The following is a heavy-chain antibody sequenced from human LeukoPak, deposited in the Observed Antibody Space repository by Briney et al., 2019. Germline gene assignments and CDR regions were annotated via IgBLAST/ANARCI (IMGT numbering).Heavy chain of an antibody. Sequence: ASVKVSCKASGYTFTGYYIHWARQAPGQGLEWMGWINPNSGGTNYAQKFQGRVTITADESTRTAYMELSSLRSEDTAVYYCARDPPDPWGQGTLVTVSS. CDR3: ARDPPDP. V-gene: IGHV1-2*02. CDR2: INPNSGGT. CDR1: GYTFTGYY. J-gene: IGHJ5*02.